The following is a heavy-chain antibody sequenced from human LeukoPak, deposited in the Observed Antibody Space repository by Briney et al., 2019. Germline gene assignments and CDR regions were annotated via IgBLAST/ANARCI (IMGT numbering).Heavy chain of an antibody. CDR2: VSSSGAYI. Sequence: PGGSLRLSCAASGFTFSSYAMNWIRQPPGKGLEWVASVSSSGAYIYYADLVEGRFTISRDNAKNSLILQMNSLRAEDTAVYYCARGVGNYRYYFDSWGQGTLVTVSS. V-gene: IGHV3-21*01. CDR1: GFTFSSYA. J-gene: IGHJ4*02. CDR3: ARGVGNYRYYFDS. D-gene: IGHD3-22*01.